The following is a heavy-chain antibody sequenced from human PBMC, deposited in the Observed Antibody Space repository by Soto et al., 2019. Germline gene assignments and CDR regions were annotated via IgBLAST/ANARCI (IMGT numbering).Heavy chain of an antibody. J-gene: IGHJ4*02. CDR1: GYAFTTYG. V-gene: IGHV1-18*01. D-gene: IGHD1-1*01. Sequence: QVHLVQSGGEVKKPGASVKGSCKGSGYAFTTYGITWVRQAPGQGLEWMGWISAHNGNTNYAQKLQGRVTVTRDTSTSTAYMELRSLRSDDSAVYYCARGRYGDYWGQGALVTVSS. CDR3: ARGRYGDY. CDR2: ISAHNGNT.